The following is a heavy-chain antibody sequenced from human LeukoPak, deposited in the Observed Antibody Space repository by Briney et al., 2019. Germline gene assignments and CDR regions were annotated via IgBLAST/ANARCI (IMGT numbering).Heavy chain of an antibody. CDR1: GYAISSGYY. J-gene: IGHJ3*02. CDR2: IFHDGTT. V-gene: IGHV4-38-2*02. CDR3: VRDSSATLAFDI. Sequence: SETLSLTCTVAGYAISSGYYWGWIRQTPGKGLEWIAKIFHDGTTHYNPSLRSRAAMSVDTSKNDFSLRLSSVTAADTGIYYCVRDSSATLAFDIWGQGTMVTVSS. D-gene: IGHD6-25*01.